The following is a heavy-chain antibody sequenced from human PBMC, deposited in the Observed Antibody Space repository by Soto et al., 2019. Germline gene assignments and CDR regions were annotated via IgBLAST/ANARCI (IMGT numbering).Heavy chain of an antibody. V-gene: IGHV1-69*01. Sequence: QVQLVQSGAEVKKPGSSVKVSCKASGGTFSSYAISWVRQAPGQGLEWMGGIIPIFGTANYAQKFQGRVTITEDESTSKDYMELSRLRSEDTAVYYCAREFGGDGYNPIPEPYFDYWGQGTLVTVSS. CDR1: GGTFSSYA. D-gene: IGHD2-21*01. J-gene: IGHJ4*02. CDR3: AREFGGDGYNPIPEPYFDY. CDR2: IIPIFGTA.